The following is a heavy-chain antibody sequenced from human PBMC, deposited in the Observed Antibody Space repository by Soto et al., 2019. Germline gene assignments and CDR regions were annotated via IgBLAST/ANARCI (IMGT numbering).Heavy chain of an antibody. CDR2: ISYDGSNK. J-gene: IGHJ4*02. D-gene: IGHD3-10*01. Sequence: QVQLVESGGGVVQPGGSLRLSCVASGFTFSSYDIHWVRQAPGKGLEWVTRISYDGSNKYYADSVKGRFTISRDNSTNTLYLQMNRLRAEDTAVYYGAKESFEVGDNLAGYFFDCWRQGTLFAVSS. CDR1: GFTFSSYD. CDR3: AKESFEVGDNLAGYFFDC. V-gene: IGHV3-30*18.